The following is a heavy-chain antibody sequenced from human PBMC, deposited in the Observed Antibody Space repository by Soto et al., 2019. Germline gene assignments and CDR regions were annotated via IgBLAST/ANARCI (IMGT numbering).Heavy chain of an antibody. J-gene: IGHJ4*02. V-gene: IGHV4-30-4*01. CDR1: GASFTSDDYY. Sequence: PXETLSLPCAVSGASFTSDDYYWSWIRQPPGKGLEWIGYIYHSGSTYYNPSLKSRVSISIDTSQSQFSLKLTSLTAADTAVYYCARDTIFYYASSGYGGSYFDYWGQGSRVTVSS. D-gene: IGHD3-22*01. CDR2: IYHSGST. CDR3: ARDTIFYYASSGYGGSYFDY.